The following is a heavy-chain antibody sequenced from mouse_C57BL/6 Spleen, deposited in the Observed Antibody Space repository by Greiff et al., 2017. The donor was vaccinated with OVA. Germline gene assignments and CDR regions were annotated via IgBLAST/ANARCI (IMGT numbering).Heavy chain of an antibody. V-gene: IGHV1-74*01. D-gene: IGHD3-2*02. CDR2: IHPSDSDT. Sequence: VQLQQPGAELVKPGASVKVSCKASGYTFTSDWMHWVKQRPGQGLEWIGRIHPSDSDTNYNQKFKGKATLTVDKSSSTAYMQLSSLTSEDSAVYYCAFETAQATWFAYWGQGTLVTVSA. J-gene: IGHJ3*01. CDR3: AFETAQATWFAY. CDR1: GYTFTSDW.